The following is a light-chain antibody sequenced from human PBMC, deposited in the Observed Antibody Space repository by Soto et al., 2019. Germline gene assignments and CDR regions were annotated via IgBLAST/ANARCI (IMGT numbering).Light chain of an antibody. CDR3: SSYTSASTLEV. CDR1: SSDVGGFNY. Sequence: QSALTQPASVSGSPGQSITISCSGTSSDVGGFNYVSWYQKHPGKAPQLIIYDVSNRPSGVSNRFSGSKSGDTASLTISGLQAEDEADYYCSSYTSASTLEVFGGGTKLTVL. CDR2: DVS. V-gene: IGLV2-14*01. J-gene: IGLJ2*01.